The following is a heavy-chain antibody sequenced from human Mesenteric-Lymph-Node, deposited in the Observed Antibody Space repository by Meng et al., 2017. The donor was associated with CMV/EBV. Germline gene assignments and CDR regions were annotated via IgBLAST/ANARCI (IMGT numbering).Heavy chain of an antibody. D-gene: IGHD5-24*01. CDR3: ATTADVYTSGVYFDY. V-gene: IGHV4-28*05. CDR2: IHYSGAI. Sequence: SETLSLTCAVSGYSISSSNWWGWIRQSPGKGLEWIGYIHYSGAIYYNPFLKSRVTMSVDTSENQVSLKLSSVSAVDTAVYYCATTADVYTSGVYFDYWGQGILVTVSS. J-gene: IGHJ4*02. CDR1: GYSISSSNW.